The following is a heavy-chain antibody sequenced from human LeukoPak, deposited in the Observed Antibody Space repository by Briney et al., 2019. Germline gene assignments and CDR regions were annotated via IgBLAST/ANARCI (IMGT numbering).Heavy chain of an antibody. Sequence: ASVKVSLKASGYTFTGYYMHWVRQAPGQGLEWMGWINPNSGGTNYAQKFQGRVTMTRDTSISTAYMELSRLRSDDTAVYYCARVPDSSSWYGGAFAIWGQGTMVTVSS. CDR2: INPNSGGT. CDR3: ARVPDSSSWYGGAFAI. V-gene: IGHV1-2*02. J-gene: IGHJ3*02. CDR1: GYTFTGYY. D-gene: IGHD6-13*01.